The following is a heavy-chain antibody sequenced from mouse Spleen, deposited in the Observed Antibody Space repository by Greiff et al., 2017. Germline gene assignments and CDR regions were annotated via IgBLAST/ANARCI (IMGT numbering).Heavy chain of an antibody. D-gene: IGHD1-1*01. CDR2: INPSSGYT. Sequence: VKLMESGAELARPGASVKMSCKASGYTFTSYTMHWVKQRPGQGLEWIGYINPSSGYTKYNQKFKDKATLTADKSSSTAYMQLSSLTSEDSAVYYCARDYRSSYGYAMDYWGQGTSVTVSS. CDR3: ARDYRSSYGYAMDY. V-gene: IGHV1-4*01. J-gene: IGHJ4*01. CDR1: GYTFTSYT.